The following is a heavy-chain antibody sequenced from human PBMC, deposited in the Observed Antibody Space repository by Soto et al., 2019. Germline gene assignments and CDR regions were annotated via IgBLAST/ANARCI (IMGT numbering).Heavy chain of an antibody. V-gene: IGHV3-23*01. D-gene: IGHD5-18*01. J-gene: IGHJ4*02. Sequence: PGGSLRLSCAASGFTFSSYAMNWVRQAPGKGLEWVSIISGSGSGSGGSIYYADSVKGRFTISRDNSKNTLYLQMNSLRAEDTAVYYCAKGARNVDTAMVYLDYWGQGTQVTVSS. CDR3: AKGARNVDTAMVYLDY. CDR2: ISGSGSGSGGSI. CDR1: GFTFSSYA.